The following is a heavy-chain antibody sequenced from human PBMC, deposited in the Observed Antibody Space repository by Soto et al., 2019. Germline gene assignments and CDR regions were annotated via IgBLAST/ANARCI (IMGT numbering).Heavy chain of an antibody. CDR1: GFPFYDFA. V-gene: IGHV3-9*01. CDR2: ISWNSGTV. D-gene: IGHD5-12*01. CDR3: ANVPYSGCVEAPTGYFDH. Sequence: GGSLRLSCAASGFPFYDFAMHWVRQAPEKGLEWVSAISWNSGTVGYADSVKGRFTIPRDNAKNSLYLQMNSLRPEDTALYYCANVPYSGCVEAPTGYFDHWGQGALITVSS. J-gene: IGHJ4*02.